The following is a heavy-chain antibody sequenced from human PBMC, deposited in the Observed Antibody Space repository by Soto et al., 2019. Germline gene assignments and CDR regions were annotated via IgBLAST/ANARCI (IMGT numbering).Heavy chain of an antibody. CDR2: IMPIFRTP. D-gene: IGHD3-3*02. V-gene: IGHV1-69*01. CDR3: ARDKDRPQLGGNYYYYGVDV. Sequence: VSCKAFGGRFDSRSSWWGRQDPGKGLEWMGGIMPIFRTPDYAQKFQGRVTVTADESTSTAYMELSGLKSDDTAVYYCARDKDRPQLGGNYYYYGVDVWGQGTTVTVSS. CDR1: GGRFDSRS. J-gene: IGHJ6*02.